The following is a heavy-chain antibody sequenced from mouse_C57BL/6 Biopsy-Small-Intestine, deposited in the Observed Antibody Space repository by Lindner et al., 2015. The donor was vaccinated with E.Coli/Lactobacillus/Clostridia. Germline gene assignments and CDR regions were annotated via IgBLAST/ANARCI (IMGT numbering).Heavy chain of an antibody. CDR2: MNSDSGQT. J-gene: IGHJ4*01. D-gene: IGHD1-2*01. V-gene: IGHV1-84*02. Sequence: SVKVSCKASGYTFTSYDVNWVRQAPGQGLEWIASMNSDSGQTAYRQKFQGRVTVTRDTSRSTAYMELSSLRSDDTAVYYCARGGDSHYFDSSGYWKNFDYWGQGTLVTVSS. CDR3: ARGGDSHYFDSSGYWKNFDY. CDR1: GYTFTSYD.